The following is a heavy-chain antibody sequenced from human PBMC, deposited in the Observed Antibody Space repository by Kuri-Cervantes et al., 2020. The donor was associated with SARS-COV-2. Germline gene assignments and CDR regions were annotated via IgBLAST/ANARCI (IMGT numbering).Heavy chain of an antibody. V-gene: IGHV4-34*01. CDR1: GGSFSGYY. CDR2: INHSGST. CDR3: ARGLRGWFDP. Sequence: SQTLSLTCAVYGGSFSGYYWSWIRQPPGKGLEWIGEINHSGSTNYNPSLKSRVTISVDTSKNQFSLKLSSVTAADTAVYYCARGLRGWFDPWGQGTLVTISS. J-gene: IGHJ5*02. D-gene: IGHD3-10*01.